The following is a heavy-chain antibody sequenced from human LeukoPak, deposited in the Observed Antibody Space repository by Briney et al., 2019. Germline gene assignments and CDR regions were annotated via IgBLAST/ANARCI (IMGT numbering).Heavy chain of an antibody. D-gene: IGHD3-16*01. CDR3: GKEGGA. CDR1: GFRFSDFT. V-gene: IGHV3-23*01. CDR2: IGGRGGST. Sequence: GGSLRLSCAASGFRFSDFTMNWVRQAPGKGPEWVSAIGGRGGSTYYADSVGGRFTISRDNSKDMVYLQMNSLKVEDTATYYCGKEGGAWGQGTKVTVSS. J-gene: IGHJ5*02.